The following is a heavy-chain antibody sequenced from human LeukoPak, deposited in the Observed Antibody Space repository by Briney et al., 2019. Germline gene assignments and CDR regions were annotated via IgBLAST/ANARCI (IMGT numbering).Heavy chain of an antibody. D-gene: IGHD3-10*01. J-gene: IGHJ4*02. CDR2: FYYSGST. Sequence: SETLSLTCTVSGGSITSSNNYWGWIRQPPGQGLEWIGSFYYSGSTNYNPSLKSRVTISVDTSKNQFSLKLSSVTAADTAVYYCVYYYGSGSVEYWGQGTLVTVSS. V-gene: IGHV4-39*01. CDR3: VYYYGSGSVEY. CDR1: GGSITSSNNY.